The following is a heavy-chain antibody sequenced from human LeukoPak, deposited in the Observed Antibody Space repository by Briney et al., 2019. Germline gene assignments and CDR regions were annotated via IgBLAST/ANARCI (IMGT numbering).Heavy chain of an antibody. J-gene: IGHJ6*02. Sequence: GASVKVSCKASGYTFTSYYMHWVRQAPGQGLEWMGIINPSGGSTSYAQKFQGRVTMTRDTSTSTVYMELSSLRSEDTAVYYCARESGPSANYYYYGMDVWGQGTTVTVSS. V-gene: IGHV1-46*01. D-gene: IGHD1-14*01. CDR1: GYTFTSYY. CDR2: INPSGGST. CDR3: ARESGPSANYYYYGMDV.